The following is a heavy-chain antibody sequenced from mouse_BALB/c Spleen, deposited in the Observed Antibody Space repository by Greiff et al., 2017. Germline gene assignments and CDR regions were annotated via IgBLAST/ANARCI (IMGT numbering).Heavy chain of an antibody. CDR3: ARTDTTGAMDY. V-gene: IGHV1-4*01. D-gene: IGHD4-1*02. CDR2: INPSSGYT. CDR1: GYTFTSYT. Sequence: VQLQQSGAELARPGASVKMSCKASGYTFTSYTMHWVKQRPGQGLEWIGYINPSSGYTNYNQKFKDKATLTADKSSSTAYMQLSSLTSEDSAVYYCARTDTTGAMDYWGQGTSVTVSS. J-gene: IGHJ4*01.